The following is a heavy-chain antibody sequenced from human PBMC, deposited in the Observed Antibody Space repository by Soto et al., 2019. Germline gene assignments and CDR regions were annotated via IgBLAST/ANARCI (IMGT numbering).Heavy chain of an antibody. J-gene: IGHJ4*02. CDR1: GFTFGASA. V-gene: IGHV3-73*01. CDR2: IGSKGETYAT. CDR3: ILTVASESVQ. Sequence: PGGSLRLSCAASGFTFGASALQWVRQASGKGLEWLGRIGSKGETYATTYAASVKGRFTISRDDSKKTAYLQMNSLESEDTAVYYCILTVASESVQGGQGALVTVSS. D-gene: IGHD2-15*01.